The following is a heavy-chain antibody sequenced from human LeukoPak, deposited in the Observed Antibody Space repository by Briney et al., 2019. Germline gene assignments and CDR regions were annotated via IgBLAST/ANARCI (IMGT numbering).Heavy chain of an antibody. Sequence: PSETLSLTCTVSGGSISTYYWSWIRQPPGKGLEWIGYIYYSGSTSYNPSLKSRLAMSVDTSKNQFSLKLTSVTAADTAVYFCTRGLAAAYDYNWFDSWGQGTLVTVSS. J-gene: IGHJ5*01. CDR2: IYYSGST. D-gene: IGHD5-12*01. CDR1: GGSISTYY. CDR3: TRGLAAAYDYNWFDS. V-gene: IGHV4-59*12.